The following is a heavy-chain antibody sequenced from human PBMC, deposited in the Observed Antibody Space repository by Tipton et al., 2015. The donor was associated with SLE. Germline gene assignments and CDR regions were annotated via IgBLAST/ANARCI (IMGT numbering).Heavy chain of an antibody. CDR3: TYYDSSGYYSDY. CDR2: IKSKTDGGTT. CDR1: GFTFSNAW. V-gene: IGHV3-15*01. D-gene: IGHD3-22*01. Sequence: SLRLSCAASGFTFSNAWMSWVRQAPGKGLEWVGRIKSKTDGGTTDYAAPVKGRFTISRDDSKNTLYLQMNSLKTEDTAVYYCTYYDSSGYYSDYWGQGTLVTVSS. J-gene: IGHJ4*02.